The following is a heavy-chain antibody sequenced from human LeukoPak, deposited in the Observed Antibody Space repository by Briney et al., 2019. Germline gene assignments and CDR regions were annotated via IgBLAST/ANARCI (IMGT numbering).Heavy chain of an antibody. V-gene: IGHV4-4*09. CDR2: IHNCGST. CDR3: ARRPSSSSWYYGTDV. Sequence: SETLSLTCTVSGSISRYYWSWIRQPPGKGLEWIGWIGCIHNCGSTSYNPSLESRVTISVDTSKNQISLTLSSVTAADTAVYYCARRPSSSSWYYGTDVWGQGTTVTVSS. J-gene: IGHJ6*02. D-gene: IGHD6-13*01. CDR1: GSISRYY.